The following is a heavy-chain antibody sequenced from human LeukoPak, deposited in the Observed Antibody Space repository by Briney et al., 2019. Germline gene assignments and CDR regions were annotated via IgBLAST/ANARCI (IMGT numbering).Heavy chain of an antibody. CDR3: ALLSGGTFDY. D-gene: IGHD2/OR15-2a*01. Sequence: PGGSLTLSCAASGFFLTANYLAWARQAPGKGLEWVSTISNGGDPFYGDSVKGRSTISRDESTNTFSLQLDSLRVEDMCVYYCALLSGGTFDYWGQGTQVTVAS. CDR1: GFFLTANY. J-gene: IGHJ4*02. CDR2: ISNGGDP. V-gene: IGHV3-53*01.